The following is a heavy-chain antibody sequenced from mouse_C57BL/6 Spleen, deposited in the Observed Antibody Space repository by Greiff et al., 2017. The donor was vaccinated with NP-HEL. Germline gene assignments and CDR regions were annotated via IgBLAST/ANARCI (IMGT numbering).Heavy chain of an antibody. D-gene: IGHD2-4*01. V-gene: IGHV1-5*01. J-gene: IGHJ2*01. CDR2: IYPGNSDT. Sequence: VHVKQSGTVLARPGASVKMSCKTSGYTFTSYWMHWVKQRPGQGLEWIGAIYPGNSDTSYNQKFKGKAKLTAVTSASTAYMELSSLTNEDAAVYYCTRFDYGGFDYWGQGTTLTVSS. CDR3: TRFDYGGFDY. CDR1: GYTFTSYW.